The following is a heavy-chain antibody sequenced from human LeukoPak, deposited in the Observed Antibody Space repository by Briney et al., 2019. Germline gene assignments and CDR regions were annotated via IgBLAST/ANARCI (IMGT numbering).Heavy chain of an antibody. CDR3: ARDSDGALDY. CDR2: IYSGGST. CDR1: GFSVSSTY. D-gene: IGHD5-24*01. J-gene: IGHJ4*02. V-gene: IGHV3-53*01. Sequence: GGSLRLSCAASGFSVSSTYMSSVRQAPGEGREWVLVIYSGGSTYYAASVKGRFTISRDNSKNTLYLQMNSLRAEDTAVYYCARDSDGALDYWGQGTLVTVSS.